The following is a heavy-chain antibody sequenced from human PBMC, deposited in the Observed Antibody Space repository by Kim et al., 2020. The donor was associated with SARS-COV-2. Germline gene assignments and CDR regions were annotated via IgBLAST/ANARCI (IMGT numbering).Heavy chain of an antibody. J-gene: IGHJ4*02. CDR2: ISAYNGNT. CDR3: ARRGGGHRWLDRAEFDY. CDR1: GYTFTSYG. V-gene: IGHV1-18*01. Sequence: ASVKVSCKASGYTFTSYGISWVRQAPGQGLEWMGWISAYNGNTNYAQKLQGRVTMTTDTSTSTAYMELRSLRSDDTAVYYCARRGGGHRWLDRAEFDYWGQGTLVTVSS. D-gene: IGHD5-12*01.